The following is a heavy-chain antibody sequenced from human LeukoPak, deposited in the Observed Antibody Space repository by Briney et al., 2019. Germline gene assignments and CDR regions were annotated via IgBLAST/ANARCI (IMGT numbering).Heavy chain of an antibody. CDR1: GGSISSSSYY. D-gene: IGHD3-22*01. CDR3: ASRVFDSSGYYGY. V-gene: IGHV4-39*01. J-gene: IGHJ4*02. CDR2: IYYSGST. Sequence: SETLSLTCTVSGGSISSSSYYWGWIRQPPGKGLEWIGSIYYSGSTYYNPSLKSRVTISVDTSKNQFSLKLSSVTAADTAVYYCASRVFDSSGYYGYGGQGTLVTVSS.